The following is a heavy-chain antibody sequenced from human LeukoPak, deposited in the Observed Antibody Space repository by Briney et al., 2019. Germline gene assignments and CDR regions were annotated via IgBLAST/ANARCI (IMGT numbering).Heavy chain of an antibody. V-gene: IGHV3-49*03. CDR3: AREKCSGGNCYPVFDS. CDR2: IRSKAHGGTT. J-gene: IGHJ4*02. Sequence: GGSLRLSCTASGFTSGDYAMSYFRLAPGKGLEWVGLIRSKAHGGTTESAASVKGRFTISRDDSKSIAYLQMNNLKTEDTAVYYCAREKCSGGNCYPVFDSWGQGTLVTVSS. CDR1: GFTSGDYA. D-gene: IGHD2-15*01.